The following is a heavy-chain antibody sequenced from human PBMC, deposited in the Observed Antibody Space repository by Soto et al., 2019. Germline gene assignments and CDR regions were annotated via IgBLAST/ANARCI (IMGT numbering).Heavy chain of an antibody. CDR2: IYYDGSV. J-gene: IGHJ4*02. CDR1: GGAIRNSIYY. D-gene: IGHD6-19*01. V-gene: IGHV4-39*01. Sequence: QLQLQESGPGLLEPSGTLSLTCTVSGGAIRNSIYYWGWIRQPPGKGLEWIGTIYYDGSVAYSPSLKSRVTLSVDTSRNHFSVKINSVTAADTAVYFCARHRIAVAGPLDYWGQGTLVTVSS. CDR3: ARHRIAVAGPLDY.